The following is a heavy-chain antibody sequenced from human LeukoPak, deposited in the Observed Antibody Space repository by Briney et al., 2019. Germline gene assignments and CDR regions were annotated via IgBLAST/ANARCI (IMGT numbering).Heavy chain of an antibody. V-gene: IGHV1-46*01. J-gene: IGHJ3*02. Sequence: ASVKVSCKASGYTFTSYYMHWVRQAPGQGLEWMGIINPSGGSTSYAQKFQGRVTMTRDTSTSTVYMELSSLRSEDTAVHYCARDRYQNAFDIWGQGTMVTVSA. CDR1: GYTFTSYY. CDR3: ARDRYQNAFDI. CDR2: INPSGGST. D-gene: IGHD3-16*02.